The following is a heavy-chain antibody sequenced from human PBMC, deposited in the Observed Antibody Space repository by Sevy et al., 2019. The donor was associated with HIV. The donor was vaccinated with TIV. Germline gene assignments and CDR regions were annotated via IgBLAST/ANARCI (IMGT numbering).Heavy chain of an antibody. CDR3: ARLVPGDNWFDP. J-gene: IGHJ5*02. CDR1: GDSMNTYY. Sequence: SETLSLTCTVTGDSMNTYYWAWIRQPPGKSLEWVGYILYSGSTEYSPSLKSRVTMALDKSKNEVSLRRSSVTAADTAVDYCARLVPGDNWFDPWGQGRLVTVSS. CDR2: ILYSGST. V-gene: IGHV4-59*01. D-gene: IGHD2-8*02.